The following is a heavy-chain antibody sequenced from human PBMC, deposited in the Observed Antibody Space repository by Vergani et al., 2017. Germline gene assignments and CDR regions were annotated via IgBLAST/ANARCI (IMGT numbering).Heavy chain of an antibody. D-gene: IGHD2-2*01. CDR1: GYTFTSYY. V-gene: IGHV1-46*01. CDR3: ARDSRYCSSTSCYVGRDWFDP. CDR2: INPSGGST. Sequence: QVQLVQSGAEVKKPGASVKVSCKASGYTFTSYYMHWVRQAPGQGLEWMGIINPSGGSTSYAQKFQGRVTMTRETSTSTVYMELSSLRSEATAVYYCARDSRYCSSTSCYVGRDWFDPWGQGTLVTVSS. J-gene: IGHJ5*02.